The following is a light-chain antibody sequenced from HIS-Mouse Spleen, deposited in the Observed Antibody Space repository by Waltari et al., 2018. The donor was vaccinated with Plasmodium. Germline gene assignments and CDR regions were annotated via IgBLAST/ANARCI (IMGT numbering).Light chain of an antibody. Sequence: SYELTQPLSVSVALGQTARITCGGNNIGSKHVHWYQQKPGQAPVLVIYRDSNRPSGFPERFSGSNSGNTATLTISRAQAGDEADYYCQVWDSSTANVVFGGGTKLTVL. CDR1: NIGSKH. CDR2: RDS. CDR3: QVWDSSTANVV. V-gene: IGLV3-9*01. J-gene: IGLJ2*01.